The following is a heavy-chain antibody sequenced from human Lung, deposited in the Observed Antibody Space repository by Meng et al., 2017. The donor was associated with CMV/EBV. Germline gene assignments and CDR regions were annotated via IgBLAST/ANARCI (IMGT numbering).Heavy chain of an antibody. D-gene: IGHD5-18*01. V-gene: IGHV3-21*01. J-gene: IGHJ4*02. Sequence: GGSXRLXCAASGFTFSSYSMNWVRQAPGKGLEWVSSISSSSSYIYYADSVKGRFTISRDNAKNSLYLKMNSLRAEDTAVYYCARDNSYGDEYYFDYWAQGKXVTVSS. CDR3: ARDNSYGDEYYFDY. CDR2: ISSSSSYI. CDR1: GFTFSSYS.